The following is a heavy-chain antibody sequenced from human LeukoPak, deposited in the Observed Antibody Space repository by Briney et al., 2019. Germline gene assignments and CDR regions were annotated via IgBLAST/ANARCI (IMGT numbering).Heavy chain of an antibody. CDR1: GDSVSSNSAA. J-gene: IGHJ5*02. V-gene: IGHV6-1*01. D-gene: IGHD3-3*01. Sequence: SQTLSLTCAISGDSVSSNSAAWNWIRQSPSRGLEWLGRTYYRSKWYNDYAVSVKSRITINPDTSKNQFSLQLNSVTPEDTAVYYCAREFLNYDFRSGYKYNWFDPWGQGTLVTVSS. CDR2: TYYRSKWYN. CDR3: AREFLNYDFRSGYKYNWFDP.